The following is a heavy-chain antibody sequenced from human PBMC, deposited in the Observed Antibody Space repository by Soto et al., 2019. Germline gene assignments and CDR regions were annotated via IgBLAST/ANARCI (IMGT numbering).Heavy chain of an antibody. Sequence: GGSLRLSCAASGFTFSSYTMSWVRQAPGKGLEWVSGISDSGGSTYYADSVKGRFTISRDNSKNTLYLQMNSLRAEDTAVYYCAKGTYYYGSAPYYFDYWGQGTLVTVSS. V-gene: IGHV3-23*01. J-gene: IGHJ4*02. CDR2: ISDSGGST. CDR1: GFTFSSYT. D-gene: IGHD3-10*01. CDR3: AKGTYYYGSAPYYFDY.